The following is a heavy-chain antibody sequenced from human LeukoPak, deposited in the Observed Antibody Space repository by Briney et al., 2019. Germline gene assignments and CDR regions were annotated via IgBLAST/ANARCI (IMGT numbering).Heavy chain of an antibody. CDR1: GFTFSSYA. Sequence: HGGSLRLSCAASGFTFSSYAMSWVRQAPGKGLEWVSAISGSGGSTYYADSVKGRFTISRDNSKNTLYLQMNSLRAEDTAVYYCAKASAMIVVVSKHSDYWGQGTLVTVSS. V-gene: IGHV3-23*01. CDR2: ISGSGGST. J-gene: IGHJ4*02. D-gene: IGHD3-22*01. CDR3: AKASAMIVVVSKHSDY.